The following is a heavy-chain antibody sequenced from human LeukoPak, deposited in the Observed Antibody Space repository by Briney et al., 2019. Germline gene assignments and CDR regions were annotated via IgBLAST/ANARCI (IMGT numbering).Heavy chain of an antibody. CDR3: ARGITMIDRAAFDI. V-gene: IGHV4-30-4*08. J-gene: IGHJ3*02. CDR1: GCSISSGDYY. D-gene: IGHD3-22*01. Sequence: SQTLSLTCTVSGCSISSGDYYWSWIRQPPGKGLEWIGYIYYSGSTYYNPSLKSRVTISVDTSKNQFSLKLSSVTAADTAVYYCARGITMIDRAAFDIWGQGTMVTVSS. CDR2: IYYSGST.